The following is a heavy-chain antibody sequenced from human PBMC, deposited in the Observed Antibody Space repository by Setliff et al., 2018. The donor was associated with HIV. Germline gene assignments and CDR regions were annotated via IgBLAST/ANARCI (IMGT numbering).Heavy chain of an antibody. J-gene: IGHJ4*02. Sequence: LSLTCTVSGGSISSGSYYWSWIRQPAGKGPEWIGHIYTSGSTKSNPSLKSRVTISVDTSKNQFSLKLSSVTAADTAVYYCARGSHYYGSGSSYDYWGQGTLVTVS. D-gene: IGHD3-10*01. CDR2: IYTSGST. V-gene: IGHV4-61*09. CDR1: GGSISSGSYY. CDR3: ARGSHYYGSGSSYDY.